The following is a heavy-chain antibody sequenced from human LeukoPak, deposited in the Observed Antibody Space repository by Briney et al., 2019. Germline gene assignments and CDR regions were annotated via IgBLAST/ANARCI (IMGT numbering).Heavy chain of an antibody. Sequence: PAETLSLTCAVYGDSFSGYYGSWLRQPPGKGVEWVGEIKHSGSTNYNPSRKSRVTKSVDTSKNHFSLKLSSVTAADTAVYYCARLGGLAVAYFDYWGQGTLVTVSS. J-gene: IGHJ4*02. CDR1: GDSFSGYY. CDR3: ARLGGLAVAYFDY. CDR2: IKHSGST. D-gene: IGHD6-19*01. V-gene: IGHV4-34*01.